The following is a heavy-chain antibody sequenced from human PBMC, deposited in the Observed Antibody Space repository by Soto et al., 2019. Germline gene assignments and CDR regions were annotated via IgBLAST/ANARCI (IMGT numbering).Heavy chain of an antibody. J-gene: IGHJ6*02. D-gene: IGHD1-7*01. Sequence: SETLSLTCTVAGGSIISYYWSWIRQPPGKGLEWIGYIYYSGSTNYNPSLKSRVTISVDTSKNQFSLKLSSVTAADTAVYYCASEGLINGTTYCYYGLDGWGQETTISASS. V-gene: IGHV4-59*01. CDR1: GGSIISYY. CDR3: ASEGLINGTTYCYYGLDG. CDR2: IYYSGST.